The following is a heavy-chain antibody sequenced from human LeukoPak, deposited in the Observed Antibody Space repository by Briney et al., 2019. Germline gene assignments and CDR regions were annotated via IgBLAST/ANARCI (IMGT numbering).Heavy chain of an antibody. V-gene: IGHV3-66*01. CDR3: ARESNGGYYLSY. D-gene: IGHD3-22*01. CDR2: IYSNGRT. J-gene: IGHJ4*02. CDR1: GFAVSSNY. Sequence: PGGSLRLSCAASGFAVSSNYMSWVRQAPGKGLEWVSVIYSNGRTYYSDSVRGRFTISRDNSKNTLYLQMNSLRVEETAVYYCARESNGGYYLSYWGQGTLVTVSS.